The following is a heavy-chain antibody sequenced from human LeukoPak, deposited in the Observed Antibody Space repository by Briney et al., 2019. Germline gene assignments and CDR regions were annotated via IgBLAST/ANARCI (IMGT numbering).Heavy chain of an antibody. CDR2: SHPSGTT. J-gene: IGHJ4*02. CDR3: AREAERRIVN. D-gene: IGHD1-1*01. V-gene: IGHV4-30-2*04. Sequence: GLEWIVNSHPSGTTFYNSSLKSRVAMSIDTSKNQFSLKLVSVTAADTAVYYCAREAERRIVNWGQGTLVTVSS.